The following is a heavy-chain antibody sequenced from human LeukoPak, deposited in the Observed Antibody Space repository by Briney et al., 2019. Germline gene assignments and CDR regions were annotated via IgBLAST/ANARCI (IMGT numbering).Heavy chain of an antibody. Sequence: PSETLSLTCTVSGGSISSYYWSWIRQPPGKGLEWIGYIYYSGSTNYNPSLKSRVTISVDTSKNQFSLKLSSVTAADTAVYYCARQLGYCSGGSCYLSPNWFDPWGQGTLVTVSS. CDR2: IYYSGST. CDR3: ARQLGYCSGGSCYLSPNWFDP. CDR1: GGSISSYY. D-gene: IGHD2-15*01. J-gene: IGHJ5*02. V-gene: IGHV4-59*08.